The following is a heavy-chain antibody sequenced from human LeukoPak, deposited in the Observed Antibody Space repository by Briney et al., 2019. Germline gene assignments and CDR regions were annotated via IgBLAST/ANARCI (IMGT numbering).Heavy chain of an antibody. V-gene: IGHV4-4*07. D-gene: IGHD3-22*01. Sequence: PSETLSLTCTVSGGSISRYYWSWIRQPARKGLQWIGRIYSSGSTKYNPSLKSRVTMSVDTSKNQFSLNLSSLTAADTAVYYCVRDLAITTPDGFDIWGQGTMVTVS. CDR2: IYSSGST. CDR3: VRDLAITTPDGFDI. CDR1: GGSISRYY. J-gene: IGHJ3*02.